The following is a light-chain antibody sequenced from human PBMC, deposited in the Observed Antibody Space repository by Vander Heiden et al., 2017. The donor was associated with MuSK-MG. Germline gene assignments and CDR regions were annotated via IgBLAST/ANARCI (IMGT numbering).Light chain of an antibody. Sequence: NFMLHQPHPVSDSPGKKVTIAFTRNSGNIASNYVQCYQQRPGSAPSTVIYEENQRPSGVPDRLSGAIDSSSTSASPTTSGLKTEHEANDDCQSYDTTKHGVFGGGTKLTV. V-gene: IGLV6-57*03. J-gene: IGLJ2*01. CDR3: QSYDTTKHGV. CDR1: SGNIASNY. CDR2: EEN.